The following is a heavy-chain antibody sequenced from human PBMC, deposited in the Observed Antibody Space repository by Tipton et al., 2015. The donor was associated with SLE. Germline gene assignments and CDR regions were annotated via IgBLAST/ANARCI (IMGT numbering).Heavy chain of an antibody. CDR3: ARGRGYCTTSCYFDY. Sequence: SLRLSCAASGLTFGAFAMSWVRQAPGKGLEWLAAIGLNGVSTYYADSVKGRFTISGDNAKNSLYLQMNSLRAEDTALYYCARGRGYCTTSCYFDYWGQGTLVTASS. J-gene: IGHJ4*02. CDR1: GLTFGAFA. CDR2: IGLNGVST. V-gene: IGHV3-23*01. D-gene: IGHD2-8*01.